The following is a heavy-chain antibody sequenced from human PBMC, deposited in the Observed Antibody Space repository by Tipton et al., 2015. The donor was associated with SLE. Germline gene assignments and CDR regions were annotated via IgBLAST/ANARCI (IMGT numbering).Heavy chain of an antibody. Sequence: TLSLTCTVSGGSITSGTYYWTWTRQPPGKGLEWIGSMYYRGSTYYNPSLESRVTMSLDTSKNQFSLKLSSVTAADTAVYYCARDFQPQAFDLWGQGTMVTVSS. CDR3: ARDFQPQAFDL. CDR2: MYYRGST. V-gene: IGHV4-39*07. CDR1: GGSITSGTYY. J-gene: IGHJ3*01.